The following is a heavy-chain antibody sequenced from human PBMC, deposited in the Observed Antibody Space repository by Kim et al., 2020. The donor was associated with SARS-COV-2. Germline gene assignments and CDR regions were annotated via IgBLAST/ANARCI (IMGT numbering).Heavy chain of an antibody. D-gene: IGHD6-19*01. V-gene: IGHV3-23*01. CDR3: AKTESRVSRYSSGWYEYYYGMDV. Sequence: GGSLRLSCAASGFTFSSYAMSWVRQAPGKGLEWVSAIGGSRGNTYYADSVKGRFTISRDNSKNTLYLQMNSLRAEDTAVYYCAKTESRVSRYSSGWYEYYYGMDVWGQGTTVTVSS. CDR1: GFTFSSYA. CDR2: IGGSRGNT. J-gene: IGHJ6*02.